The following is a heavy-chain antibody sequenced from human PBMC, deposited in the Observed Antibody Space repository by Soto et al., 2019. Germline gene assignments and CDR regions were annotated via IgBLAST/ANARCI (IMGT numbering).Heavy chain of an antibody. J-gene: IGHJ4*02. CDR3: ARDTSAGGGSLPFDY. Sequence: GGSLRLSCAASGFTFSSYEMNWVRQAPGKGLEWVSYISSSGSSIYYADSVKGRFTISRDNAKNSVYLQMNSLRAEDTAVYYCARDTSAGGGSLPFDYRGQRTMVTVSS. V-gene: IGHV3-48*03. CDR1: GFTFSSYE. CDR2: ISSSGSSI. D-gene: IGHD2-15*01.